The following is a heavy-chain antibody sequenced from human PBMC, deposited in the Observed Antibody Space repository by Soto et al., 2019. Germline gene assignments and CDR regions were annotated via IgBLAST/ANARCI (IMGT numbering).Heavy chain of an antibody. Sequence: QVHLVQSGAEVMKAGSSVKVSCKASGGTVSSYAITWVRQAPGKGLEWMGVFIPIFVSAHYAQKFQGRVTITADESTSTAYMELSGLRSEDTAIYYCARDLSSDSTGFRGYDLWGQGTLVTVSS. V-gene: IGHV1-69*01. CDR2: FIPIFVSA. CDR3: ARDLSSDSTGFRGYDL. CDR1: GGTVSSYA. D-gene: IGHD3-10*01. J-gene: IGHJ4*02.